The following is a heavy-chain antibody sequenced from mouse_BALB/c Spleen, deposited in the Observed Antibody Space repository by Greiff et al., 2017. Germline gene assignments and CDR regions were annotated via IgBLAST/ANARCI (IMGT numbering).Heavy chain of an antibody. D-gene: IGHD1-1*01. Sequence: QVHVKQSGAELAKPGVSVKMSGMASGYTFTSYWMHWVKQRPGQGLEWIGFINPSTGYTEYNQKLTDMITLTASKSSSTAYMQLSSLTSEDAAVYYCLSSPYAEDYWSQGTAVTVSS. CDR2: INPSTGYT. CDR3: LSSPYAEDY. V-gene: IGHV1-7*01. J-gene: IGHJ4*01. CDR1: GYTFTSYW.